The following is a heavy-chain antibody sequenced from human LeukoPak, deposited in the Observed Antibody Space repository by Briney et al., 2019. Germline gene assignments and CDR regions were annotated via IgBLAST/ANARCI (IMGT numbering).Heavy chain of an antibody. D-gene: IGHD3-22*01. V-gene: IGHV4-38-2*02. CDR2: VYHSGST. CDR3: ARLGAYYYDSSGYYYNRYFDY. J-gene: IGHJ4*02. CDR1: GYSISSGYY. Sequence: SETLSLTCTVSGYSISSGYYWGWIRQSPGEGLEWMGSVYHSGSTYYNPSLKSPVTISVDTSKNQFSLELSSVTAADTAVYYCARLGAYYYDSSGYYYNRYFDYWGQGILVTVSS.